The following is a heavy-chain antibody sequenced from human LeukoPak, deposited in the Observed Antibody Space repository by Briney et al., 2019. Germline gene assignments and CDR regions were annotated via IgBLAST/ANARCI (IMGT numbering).Heavy chain of an antibody. V-gene: IGHV4-59*01. CDR3: ARDSTRYGAPGY. D-gene: IGHD1-26*01. CDR2: IYYSGST. CDR1: GGSISSYY. Sequence: SETLSLTCTVSGGSISSYYWSWIRQPPGKGLERIGYIYYSGSTNYNPSLKSRVTISVDTSKNQFSLKLSSVTAADTAVYYCARDSTRYGAPGYWGQGTLVTVSS. J-gene: IGHJ4*02.